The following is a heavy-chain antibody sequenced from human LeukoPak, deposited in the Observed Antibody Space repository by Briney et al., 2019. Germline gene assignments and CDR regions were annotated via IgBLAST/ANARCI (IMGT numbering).Heavy chain of an antibody. CDR2: ISSRDDVI. CDR3: AREQWFRWDY. V-gene: IGHV3-11*01. CDR1: GFTISDYY. Sequence: PGGSLRLSCAASGFTISDYYMTWVRQAPGKGLEWVSYISSRDDVIYYADSVKGRFTISMDNAKNSLNLQLNSLRAEDTAIYYCAREQWFRWDYWGQGIMVTVSS. D-gene: IGHD3-22*01. J-gene: IGHJ4*02.